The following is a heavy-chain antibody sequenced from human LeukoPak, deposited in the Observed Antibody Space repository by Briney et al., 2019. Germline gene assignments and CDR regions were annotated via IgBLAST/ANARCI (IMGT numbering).Heavy chain of an antibody. CDR3: ARERGVRGSGGYDGFVCFDY. CDR2: ISSSSSTR. D-gene: IGHD3-10*01. Sequence: GGSLRLSCAASGFTFSSYSMNWVRQAPGKGLEWVSYISSSSSTRYYADSVKGRFTISRDNAKNSLYLQMNSLRAEDTAVYYCARERGVRGSGGYDGFVCFDYWGQGTLVTVSS. CDR1: GFTFSSYS. V-gene: IGHV3-48*01. J-gene: IGHJ4*02.